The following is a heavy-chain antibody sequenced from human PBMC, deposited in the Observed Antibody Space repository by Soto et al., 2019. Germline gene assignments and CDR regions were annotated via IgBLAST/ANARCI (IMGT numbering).Heavy chain of an antibody. V-gene: IGHV1-46*01. J-gene: IGHJ4*02. CDR1: GYTFTSYY. Sequence: ASVKVSCKASGYTFTSYYMHWVRQAPGQGLEWMGIINPSGGSTSYAQKFQGRVTMTRDTATSTVYMELSSLRSEDTAVYYCARELPPTRDGYNHYFDYWGQGTLVTVSS. CDR3: ARELPPTRDGYNHYFDY. D-gene: IGHD5-12*01. CDR2: INPSGGST.